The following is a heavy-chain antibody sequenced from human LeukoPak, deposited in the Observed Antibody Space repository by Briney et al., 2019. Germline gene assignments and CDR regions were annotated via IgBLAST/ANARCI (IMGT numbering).Heavy chain of an antibody. D-gene: IGHD6-13*01. CDR3: ARDKGIAGAALFDP. CDR2: ISADGSNQ. Sequence: WGSLRLSCAASGFTFTTYWISWVRQAPGKGLEWVAVISADGSNQNYADPVKGRFSISRDNSKNTLDLQMNSLRPEDSAVYYCARDKGIAGAALFDPWGQGTLVTVSS. CDR1: GFTFTTYW. V-gene: IGHV3-30*03. J-gene: IGHJ5*02.